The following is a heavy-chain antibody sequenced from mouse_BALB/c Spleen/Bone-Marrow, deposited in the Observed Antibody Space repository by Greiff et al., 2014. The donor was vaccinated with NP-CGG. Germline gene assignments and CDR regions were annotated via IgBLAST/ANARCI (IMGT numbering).Heavy chain of an antibody. J-gene: IGHJ4*01. Sequence: VQLKHSGPELEKPGASVKISCKTSGYSFTGYNMNWVTQRNGKSLEWIGNINPYYGSTGYNQRFKGKATLTVDKSSSTAFMQLKGLTSEDSAVYYCARSDGINFAMDFWGQGTSVTVSS. CDR2: INPYYGST. V-gene: IGHV1S135*01. CDR1: GYSFTGYN. D-gene: IGHD2-1*01. CDR3: ARSDGINFAMDF.